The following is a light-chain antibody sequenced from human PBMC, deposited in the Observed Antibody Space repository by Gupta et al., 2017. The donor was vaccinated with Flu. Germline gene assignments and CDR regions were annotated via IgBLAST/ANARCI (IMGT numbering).Light chain of an antibody. CDR1: QTISNY. J-gene: IGKJ2*01. V-gene: IGKV1-39*01. CDR2: AAS. Sequence: DRVTITCRASQTISNYLNWYQHKLGEAPKLLIYAASTLHTGVPSRFSGSGSGTDFTLTITSLQPEDFATYYCQQSYSSPRYSFGQGTKLEIK. CDR3: QQSYSSPRYS.